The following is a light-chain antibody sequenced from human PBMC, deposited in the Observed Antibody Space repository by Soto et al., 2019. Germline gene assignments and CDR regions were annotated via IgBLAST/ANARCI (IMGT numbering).Light chain of an antibody. CDR1: QDIRTW. CDR3: QHANSFPIT. Sequence: DIQMTQSPSSVSASVGDRVTITCRASQDIRTWLAWYQQKPGKAPKILIYGASSLQSGVPSRFSGSGSGTYFTRTISSLQPEDFATYYCQHANSFPITFGQGTRLEIK. J-gene: IGKJ5*01. V-gene: IGKV1-12*01. CDR2: GAS.